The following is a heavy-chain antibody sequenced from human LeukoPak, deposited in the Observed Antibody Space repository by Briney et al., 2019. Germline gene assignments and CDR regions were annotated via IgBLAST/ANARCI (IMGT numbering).Heavy chain of an antibody. CDR3: ARDTGLGDYVSPLDY. J-gene: IGHJ4*02. CDR1: GFTFTSSA. CDR2: IVVGSGNT. Sequence: GASVKVSCKASGFTFTSSAVQWVRQARGQRLEWIGWIVVGSGNTNYAQKFQGRVTMTRDTSTSTVYMELSSLRSEDTAVYYCARDTGLGDYVSPLDYWGQGTLVTVSS. D-gene: IGHD4-17*01. V-gene: IGHV1-58*01.